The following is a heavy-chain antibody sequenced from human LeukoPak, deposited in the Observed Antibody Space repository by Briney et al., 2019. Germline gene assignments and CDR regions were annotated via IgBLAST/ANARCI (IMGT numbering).Heavy chain of an antibody. CDR3: ARVEAAESAEYNSGLDY. CDR2: IYPGDSDT. V-gene: IGHV5-51*01. Sequence: GESLKISCKGSGYSFTSYWIGWVRQMPGKGLEWMGIIYPGDSDTRYSPSFQGQVTISADKSISTAYLQWSSLKASDTAMYYCARVEAAESAEYNSGLDYWGQGTLVTVSS. D-gene: IGHD6-19*01. CDR1: GYSFTSYW. J-gene: IGHJ4*02.